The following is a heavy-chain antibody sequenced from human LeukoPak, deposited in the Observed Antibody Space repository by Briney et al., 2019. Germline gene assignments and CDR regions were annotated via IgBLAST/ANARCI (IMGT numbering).Heavy chain of an antibody. CDR1: GGSISSYY. CDR3: ARASTYYYGSSGYYFFDY. V-gene: IGHV4-59*01. D-gene: IGHD3-22*01. J-gene: IGHJ4*02. Sequence: PSETLSLTCTVSGGSISSYYWSWIRQPPGKGLEWIGYIYYSGSTNYNPSLKSRVTISVDTSKNQFSLKLSSVTAADTAVYYCARASTYYYGSSGYYFFDYWGQGTLVTVSS. CDR2: IYYSGST.